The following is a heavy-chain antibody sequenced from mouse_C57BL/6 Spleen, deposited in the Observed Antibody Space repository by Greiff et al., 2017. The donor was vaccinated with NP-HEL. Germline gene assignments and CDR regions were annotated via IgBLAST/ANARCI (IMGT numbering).Heavy chain of an antibody. Sequence: QVQLKQPGAELVRPGTSVKLSCKASGYTFTSYWMHWVKQRPGQGLEWIGVIDPSDSYTNYNQKFKGKATLTVDTSSSTAYMQLSSLTSEDSAVYYCAARGDYYGSSYNYWGQGTTLTVSS. V-gene: IGHV1-59*01. J-gene: IGHJ2*01. CDR2: IDPSDSYT. CDR3: AARGDYYGSSYNY. D-gene: IGHD1-1*01. CDR1: GYTFTSYW.